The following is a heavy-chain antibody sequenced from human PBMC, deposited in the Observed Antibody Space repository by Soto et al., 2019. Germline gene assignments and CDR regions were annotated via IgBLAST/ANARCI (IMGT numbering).Heavy chain of an antibody. CDR3: ANLGSDYGDYTAPSYYYGMDV. J-gene: IGHJ6*02. CDR2: ISYDGSNK. V-gene: IGHV3-30*18. Sequence: QVQLVESGGGVVQPGRSLRLSCAASGFTFSSYGMHWVRQAPGKGLEWVAVISYDGSNKYYADSVKGRFTISRDNSKNTLYLQMNSLRAEDTAVYYGANLGSDYGDYTAPSYYYGMDVWGQGTTVTVSS. CDR1: GFTFSSYG. D-gene: IGHD4-17*01.